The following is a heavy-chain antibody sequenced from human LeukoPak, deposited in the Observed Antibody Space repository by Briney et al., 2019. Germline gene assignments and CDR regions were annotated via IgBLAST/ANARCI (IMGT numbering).Heavy chain of an antibody. CDR1: GFTFNIYA. CDR3: AKVVTMVRGFHPAIFDY. V-gene: IGHV3-23*01. CDR2: IRGSDGYT. Sequence: GGSLRLSCAASGFTFNIYAMSWVRQAPGKGLEAPGKGLEWVSTIRGSDGYTYYADSVKGRFTISRDNSKNTLYLQMNSLRAEDTAVYYCAKVVTMVRGFHPAIFDYWGQGTLVTVSS. D-gene: IGHD3-10*01. J-gene: IGHJ4*02.